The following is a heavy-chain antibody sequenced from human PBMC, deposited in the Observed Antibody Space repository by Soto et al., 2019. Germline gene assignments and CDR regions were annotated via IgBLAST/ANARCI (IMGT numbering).Heavy chain of an antibody. CDR3: ARQGSNEYYYYGMDV. V-gene: IGHV1-69*12. J-gene: IGHJ6*02. CDR1: GGTFSSYA. CDR2: TTRIFVKP. Sequence: QVQLVQSGAEVKKPGSSVKVSCKASGGTFSSYATNWVRQAPGQGLEWMGGTTRIFVKPDYAQRFQGRATITADESTSTAYMELSSLRSEDTAVYYCARQGSNEYYYYGMDVWGQGTTVTVSS. D-gene: IGHD3-10*01.